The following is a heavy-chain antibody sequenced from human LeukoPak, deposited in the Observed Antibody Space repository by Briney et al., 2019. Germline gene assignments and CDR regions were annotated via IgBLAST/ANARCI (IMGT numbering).Heavy chain of an antibody. CDR1: GYTFTGYY. CDR3: ARVQSLTHFDY. J-gene: IGHJ4*02. V-gene: IGHV1-2*06. CDR2: INPNSGGT. Sequence: ASVKVSCKASGYTFTGYYMHWVRQAPGQGLEWKGRINPNSGGTNYAQKFQGRVTMTRDTSISTAYMELSRLRSDDTAVYYCARVQSLTHFDYWGQGTLVTVSS.